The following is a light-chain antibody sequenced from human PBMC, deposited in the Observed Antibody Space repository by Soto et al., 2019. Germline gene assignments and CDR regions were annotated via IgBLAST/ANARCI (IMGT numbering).Light chain of an antibody. CDR3: NSYTSGNTYV. J-gene: IGLJ1*01. CDR2: EVS. Sequence: SVLTQPPSVSGSPGQSVTISCTGTSSDIGSYNRVSWYQQPPGTAPKLMIYEVSNRPSGVPDRFSGSKSGNTASLTISGLQPEDVADYYCNSYTSGNTYVFGTGTKLTVL. CDR1: SSDIGSYNR. V-gene: IGLV2-18*02.